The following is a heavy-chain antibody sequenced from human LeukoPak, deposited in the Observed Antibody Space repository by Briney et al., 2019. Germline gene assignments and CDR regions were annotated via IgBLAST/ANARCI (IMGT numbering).Heavy chain of an antibody. CDR1: GFTFTSYG. D-gene: IGHD5-12*01. CDR3: ARGRFSGNYYSMDV. J-gene: IGHJ6*03. V-gene: IGHV1-8*02. Sequence: GASVKVSCKASGFTFTSYGISWVRQAPGQGLEWMGWINPNSGNTGYAQKFQGRVTMTRNTSITTAYMELSSLRSEDTAMYYCARGRFSGNYYSMDVWGKGTMVTISS. CDR2: INPNSGNT.